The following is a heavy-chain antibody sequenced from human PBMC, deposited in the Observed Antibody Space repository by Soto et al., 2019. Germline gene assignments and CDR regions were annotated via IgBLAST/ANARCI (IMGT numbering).Heavy chain of an antibody. V-gene: IGHV3-23*01. D-gene: IGHD3-3*01. J-gene: IGHJ6*02. CDR3: ARGPDVLRFLGAYYYGMDV. CDR2: ISASGTGT. Sequence: GGSLRLSCAASGFTFSNYAMNWVRQAPGKGLEWVSAISASGTGTDYADSVKGRFTISRDNSKNTLYLHMNSLRAEDTAVYYCARGPDVLRFLGAYYYGMDVWGQGTTVTVSS. CDR1: GFTFSNYA.